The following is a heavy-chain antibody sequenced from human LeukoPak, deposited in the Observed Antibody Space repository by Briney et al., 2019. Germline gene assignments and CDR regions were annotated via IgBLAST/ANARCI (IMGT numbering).Heavy chain of an antibody. D-gene: IGHD3-22*01. J-gene: IGHJ4*02. CDR2: ISSSSSYI. V-gene: IGHV3-21*01. Sequence: GGSLRLSCAASGFTFSRYSMNWVRQAPRKGLEWVSSISSSSSYIYYADSVKGRFTISRDNAKNSLYLQMNSLRAEDTAVYYCARDRLVRGIVVGYDYWGQGTLVTVSS. CDR3: ARDRLVRGIVVGYDY. CDR1: GFTFSRYS.